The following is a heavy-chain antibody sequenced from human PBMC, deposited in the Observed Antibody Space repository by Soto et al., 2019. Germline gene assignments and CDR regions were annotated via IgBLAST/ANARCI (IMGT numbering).Heavy chain of an antibody. CDR3: ARGGGSGSSFVGYYYYTVDV. V-gene: IGHV3-33*01. J-gene: IGHJ6*02. CDR2: LWYDGSNK. Sequence: QVQLVESGGGVVQPGRSMRLSCTASGFTFSTYGMHWVRQAPGKGLEGVTVLWYDGSNKYYADSVKGRFTISRDNSKNTLYLQMNSLRADDTAVYYCARGGGSGSSFVGYYYYTVDVWGQGTTVTVSS. CDR1: GFTFSTYG. D-gene: IGHD1-26*01.